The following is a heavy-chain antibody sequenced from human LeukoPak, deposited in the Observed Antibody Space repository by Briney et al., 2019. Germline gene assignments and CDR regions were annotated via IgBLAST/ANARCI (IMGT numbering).Heavy chain of an antibody. CDR2: IYHSGST. Sequence: PSQTLSLTCTVSGGSISSGGYYWSWIRQPPGKGLEWIGYIYHSGSTYYNPSLKSRVTISVDRSKNQFSLKLSSVTAADTAVYYCARGSNNYDSSGLDYWGQGTLVTVSS. CDR3: ARGSNNYDSSGLDY. J-gene: IGHJ4*02. CDR1: GGSISSGGYY. V-gene: IGHV4-30-2*01. D-gene: IGHD3-22*01.